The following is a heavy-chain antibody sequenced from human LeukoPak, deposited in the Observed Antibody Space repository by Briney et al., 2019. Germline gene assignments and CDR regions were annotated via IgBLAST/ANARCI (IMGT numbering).Heavy chain of an antibody. V-gene: IGHV1-69*13. D-gene: IGHD6-19*01. CDR3: ARGLVSGWPHRGSVSFYFDY. CDR2: IIPIFGTA. CDR1: GGTFTSYA. J-gene: IGHJ4*02. Sequence: SVKVSCKASGGTFTSYAISWVRQAPGQGLEWMGGIIPIFGTANYAQKFQGRVTITADESTSTAYMELSSLRSEDTAVYYCARGLVSGWPHRGSVSFYFDYWGQGTLVTVSS.